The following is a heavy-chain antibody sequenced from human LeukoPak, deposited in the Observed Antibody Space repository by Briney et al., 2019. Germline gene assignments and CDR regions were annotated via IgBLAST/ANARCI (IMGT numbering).Heavy chain of an antibody. J-gene: IGHJ5*02. CDR1: YTXTGYY. Sequence: YTXTGYYXXXXRQAPXQGLXXMGWINPNSGGTNYAKKLQGRVTMTRDTSISTAYMELSRLRSDDTAVYYCARGSTRATSWFDPWGQGTLVTVSS. V-gene: IGHV1-2*02. CDR3: ARGSTRATSWFDP. D-gene: IGHD2-2*01. CDR2: INPNSGGT.